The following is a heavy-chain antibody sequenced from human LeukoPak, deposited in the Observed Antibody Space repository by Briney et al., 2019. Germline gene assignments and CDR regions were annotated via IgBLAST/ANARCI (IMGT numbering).Heavy chain of an antibody. D-gene: IGHD3-10*01. CDR2: ISSSSSYI. CDR3: ARDENGSGGDAFDI. V-gene: IGHV3-21*01. J-gene: IGHJ3*02. CDR1: GFTFSSYS. Sequence: PGGSLRLSCAASGFTFSSYSMNWVRQAPGKGLEWVSSISSSSSYIYYADSVKGRFTISRDNAKNSPYLQMNSLRAEDTAVYYCARDENGSGGDAFDIWGQGTMVTVSS.